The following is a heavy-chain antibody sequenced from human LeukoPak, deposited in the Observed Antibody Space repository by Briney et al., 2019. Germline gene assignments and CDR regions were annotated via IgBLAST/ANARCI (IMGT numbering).Heavy chain of an antibody. D-gene: IGHD6-19*01. V-gene: IGHV4-39*07. CDR3: ARRYSSGWYGCGY. Sequence: SETLSLTCTVSGGSISSSSYYWGWIRQPPGKGLEWIGSIYYSGSTNYNPSLKSRVTISVDTSKNQFSLKLSSVTAADTAVYYCARRYSSGWYGCGYWGQGTLVTVSS. CDR1: GGSISSSSYY. J-gene: IGHJ4*02. CDR2: IYYSGST.